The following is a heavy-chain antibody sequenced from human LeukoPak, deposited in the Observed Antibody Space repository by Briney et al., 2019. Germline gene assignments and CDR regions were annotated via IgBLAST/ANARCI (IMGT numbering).Heavy chain of an antibody. CDR3: AKDISYYYYYMDV. CDR1: GFTFSSYW. CDR2: IKQDGSEK. Sequence: PGGSLRLSCAASGFTFSSYWMSWVRQAPGKGLEWVANIKQDGSEKYYVDSVKGRFTISRDNAKNSLYLQMNSLRAEDMALYYCAKDISYYYYYMDVWGKGTTVTVSS. J-gene: IGHJ6*03. V-gene: IGHV3-7*03.